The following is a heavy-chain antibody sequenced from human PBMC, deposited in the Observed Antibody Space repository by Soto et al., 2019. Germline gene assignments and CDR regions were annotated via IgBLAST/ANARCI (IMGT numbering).Heavy chain of an antibody. CDR3: ARDRGGYDYRRAYHSYFDY. D-gene: IGHD5-12*01. CDR1: GGTFSSYT. V-gene: IGHV1-69*04. J-gene: IGHJ4*02. CDR2: IIPILGIA. Sequence: SVKVSCKASGGTFSSYTISWVRQAPGQGLEWMGRIIPILGIANYAQKFQGRVTITADKSTSTAYIELSSLRSEDTAVYYCARDRGGYDYRRAYHSYFDYWGQGTLVTVSS.